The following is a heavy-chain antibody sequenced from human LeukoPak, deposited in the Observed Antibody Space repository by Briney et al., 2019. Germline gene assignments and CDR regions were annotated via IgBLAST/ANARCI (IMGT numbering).Heavy chain of an antibody. J-gene: IGHJ6*02. CDR3: ARGVSSWYYGMDV. CDR2: ISVYNDNT. Sequence: GASVKVSCKASGYTFTTYGINWMRQAPGQGLEWMGWISVYNDNTYYTQKLQGRVTMTTDTSTSTAYMELGSLISDDTAVYYCARGVSSWYYGMDVWGQGTTVIVSS. D-gene: IGHD6-13*01. CDR1: GYTFTTYG. V-gene: IGHV1-18*01.